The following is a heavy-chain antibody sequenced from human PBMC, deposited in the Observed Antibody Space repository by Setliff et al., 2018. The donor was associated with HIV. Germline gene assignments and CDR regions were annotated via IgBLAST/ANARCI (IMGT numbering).Heavy chain of an antibody. CDR3: ARDVSWRVRTYIDY. D-gene: IGHD3-3*01. CDR1: GFTVNRYE. V-gene: IGHV3-21*01. CDR2: ISSSSRSK. J-gene: IGHJ4*02. Sequence: GGSLRLSCAASGFTVNRYEMNWVRQAPGKGLEWVSSISSSSRSKYYAESVKGRFTIARDNATNSLYLQMHSLTAEDTSVYYCARDVSWRVRTYIDYWGQGALVTVSS.